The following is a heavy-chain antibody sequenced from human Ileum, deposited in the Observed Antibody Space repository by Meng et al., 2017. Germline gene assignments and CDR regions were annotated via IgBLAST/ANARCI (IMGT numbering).Heavy chain of an antibody. CDR3: AREGAYNGGDY. V-gene: IGHV1-18*01. CDR2: MNTDKGNT. CDR1: GYTFTTYG. D-gene: IGHD1-1*01. Sequence: QVQLAQSGAEVNKPGASVKVSCKASGYTFTTYGISWVRQAPGQGLEWMGWMNTDKGNTNYAQKFQGRVTMTRDTSTSTAYMELRSLRSDDTAVYYCAREGAYNGGDYWGQGTLVTVSS. J-gene: IGHJ4*02.